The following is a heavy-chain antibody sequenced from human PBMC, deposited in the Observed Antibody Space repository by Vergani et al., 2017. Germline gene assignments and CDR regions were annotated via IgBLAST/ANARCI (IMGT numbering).Heavy chain of an antibody. Sequence: EVQVVESGGGLVQPGGSLRLSCAASGFIFSDHYMDWVRQAPGKGLEWVGRIRNKANDYTTQYAASVKGRFTISRDDSKSYLYLQMNRLTIEDTAVYYCYYDFWAGYESGDVWGKGTTVTVSS. CDR1: GFIFSDHY. V-gene: IGHV3-72*01. CDR3: YYDFWAGYESGDV. J-gene: IGHJ6*04. CDR2: IRNKANDYTT. D-gene: IGHD3-3*01.